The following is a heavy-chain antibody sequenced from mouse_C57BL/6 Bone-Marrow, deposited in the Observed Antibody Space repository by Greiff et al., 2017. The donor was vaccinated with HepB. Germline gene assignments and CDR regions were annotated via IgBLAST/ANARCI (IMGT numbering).Heavy chain of an antibody. J-gene: IGHJ2*01. CDR1: GFNIKNTN. D-gene: IGHD2-5*01. Sequence: VQLQQSVAELVRPGASVKLSCTASGFNIKNTNMHWVKQRPEQGLEWIGRIDPANGNTKYAPKFQGKATITADTSSNTAYLQLSSLTSEDTAIYYCARNYSNYVAFDYWGQGTTLTVSS. CDR2: IDPANGNT. V-gene: IGHV14-3*01. CDR3: ARNYSNYVAFDY.